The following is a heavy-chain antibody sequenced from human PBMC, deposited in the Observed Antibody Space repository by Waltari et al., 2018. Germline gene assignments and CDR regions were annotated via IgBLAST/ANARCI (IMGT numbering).Heavy chain of an antibody. CDR1: GFTFSSYS. D-gene: IGHD6-6*01. CDR2: ISSSSSYI. J-gene: IGHJ4*02. CDR3: ARAVSSSLYYFDY. V-gene: IGHV3-21*01. Sequence: EVQLVESGGGLVKPGGSLRLSCAASGFTFSSYSMNWVRRAPGKGLEWVSSISSSSSYIYYADSVKGRFTISRDNAKNSLYLQMNSLRAEDTAVYYCARAVSSSLYYFDYWGQGTLVTVSS.